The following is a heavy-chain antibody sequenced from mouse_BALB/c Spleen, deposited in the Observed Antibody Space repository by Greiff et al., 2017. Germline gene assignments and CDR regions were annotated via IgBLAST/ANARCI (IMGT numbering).Heavy chain of an antibody. CDR2: ISYSGST. D-gene: IGHD2-10*01. J-gene: IGHJ4*01. CDR3: ARWRGLLSAYYAMDY. V-gene: IGHV3-2*02. Sequence: EVKLVESGPGLVKPSQSLSLTCTVTGYSITSDYAWNWIRQFPGNKLEWMGYISYSGSTSYNPSLKSRISITRDTSKNQFFLQLNSVTTEDTATYYCARWRGLLSAYYAMDYWGQGTSVTVSS. CDR1: GYSITSDYA.